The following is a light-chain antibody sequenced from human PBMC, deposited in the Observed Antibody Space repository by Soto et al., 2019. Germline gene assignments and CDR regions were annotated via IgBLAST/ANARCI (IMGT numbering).Light chain of an antibody. CDR3: QQRSNWPLLT. CDR2: DAS. V-gene: IGKV3-11*01. Sequence: EIVLTQSPATLSLSPGERATLSCRASQSVSRYLAWYQHKPGQAPRLLIYDASNRATGIPARFSGSGSGTDFTRTISSLEPEDFGVYYCQQRSNWPLLTFGGGTKVEIK. J-gene: IGKJ4*01. CDR1: QSVSRY.